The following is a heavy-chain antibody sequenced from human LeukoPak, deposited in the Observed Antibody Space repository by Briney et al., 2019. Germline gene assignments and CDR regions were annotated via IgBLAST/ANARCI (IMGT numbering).Heavy chain of an antibody. CDR3: ARATYCSSTSCSLYNWFDP. Sequence: ASVKVSCKASGGTFSSYAISWVRQAPGQGLEWMGGIIPIFGTANYAQKFQGRVTITADESTSTAYMELSSLRSEGTAVYYCARATYCSSTSCSLYNWFDPWGQGTLVTVSS. J-gene: IGHJ5*02. CDR2: IIPIFGTA. CDR1: GGTFSSYA. D-gene: IGHD2-2*01. V-gene: IGHV1-69*13.